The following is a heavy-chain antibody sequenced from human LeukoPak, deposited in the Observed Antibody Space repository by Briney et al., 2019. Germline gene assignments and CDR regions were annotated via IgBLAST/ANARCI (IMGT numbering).Heavy chain of an antibody. CDR3: AHDSPGYYGFDY. Sequence: SGPTLVKPTQTLTLTCTFSGFSLSNGEVGVAWIRQPPGKALEWLALIYWSGDKRYSPSLRSRLTITKDTSKNQVVLTMTNIDPVDTATYYCAHDSPGYYGFDYWGQGTLVTVSS. V-gene: IGHV2-5*01. CDR1: GFSLSNGEVG. D-gene: IGHD3-22*01. CDR2: IYWSGDK. J-gene: IGHJ4*02.